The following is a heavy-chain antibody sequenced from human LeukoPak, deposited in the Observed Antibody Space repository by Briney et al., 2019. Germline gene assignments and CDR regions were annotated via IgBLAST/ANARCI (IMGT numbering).Heavy chain of an antibody. CDR3: ARGGYSYGDAFDI. CDR2: IYYSGST. J-gene: IGHJ3*02. D-gene: IGHD5-18*01. Sequence: SETLSLTCTVSGGSISSGDYYWSWIRQPPGKGLEWIGYIYYSGSTYYNPSLKSRVTISVDTSKNQFSLKLSSVTAADTAVYYCARGGYSYGDAFDIWGQGTMVTVSS. CDR1: GGSISSGDYY. V-gene: IGHV4-30-4*01.